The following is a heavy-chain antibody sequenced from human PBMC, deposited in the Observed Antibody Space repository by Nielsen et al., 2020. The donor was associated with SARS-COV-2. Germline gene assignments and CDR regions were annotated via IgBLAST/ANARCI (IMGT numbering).Heavy chain of an antibody. J-gene: IGHJ4*02. CDR2: IIQDGSET. CDR3: AKAQLAAAGTLDY. CDR1: GFTIRSHW. D-gene: IGHD6-13*01. Sequence: GESLKISCAASGFTIRSHWMSWFRQTPGKGLEWVADIIQDGSETKYVDSVKGRFTISRDNSKNSLYLQMNSLRAEDTALYYCAKAQLAAAGTLDYWGQGTLVTVSS. V-gene: IGHV3-7*03.